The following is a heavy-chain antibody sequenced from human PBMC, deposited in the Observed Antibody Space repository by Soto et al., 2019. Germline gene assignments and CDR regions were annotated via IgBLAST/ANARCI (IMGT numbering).Heavy chain of an antibody. Sequence: GGSLRLSCAVSGFSVTNDYMSWVRRAPGKGLEWVAVIYSDETTHYADSVAGRFTISRDKANNTVFLQMNNLRVEDTAIYYCARDQFRVTTYPYYHYGMDVWGQGTTVTVSS. CDR2: IYSDETT. V-gene: IGHV3-53*01. D-gene: IGHD4-17*01. CDR3: ARDQFRVTTYPYYHYGMDV. CDR1: GFSVTNDY. J-gene: IGHJ6*02.